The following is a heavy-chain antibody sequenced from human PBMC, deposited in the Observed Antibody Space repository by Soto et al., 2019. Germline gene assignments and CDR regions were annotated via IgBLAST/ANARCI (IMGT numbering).Heavy chain of an antibody. J-gene: IGHJ6*02. Sequence: LSLTCTVSGGSINSYYWSWIRQPPGKGLEWIGYIYYSGSTNYNPSLKSRVTMSVDTSRNQFSLKLSSVTTADTAVYYCARAPRYSSSWFYYYGMDVWGQGTSVTVSS. CDR3: ARAPRYSSSWFYYYGMDV. V-gene: IGHV4-59*01. D-gene: IGHD6-13*01. CDR2: IYYSGST. CDR1: GGSINSYY.